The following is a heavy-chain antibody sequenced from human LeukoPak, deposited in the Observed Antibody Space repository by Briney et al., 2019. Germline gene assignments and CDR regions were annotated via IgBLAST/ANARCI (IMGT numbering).Heavy chain of an antibody. D-gene: IGHD3-10*01. CDR1: GASVSSSIYS. CDR2: IYHSGST. J-gene: IGHJ4*02. Sequence: MPSETLSLTCTVSGASVSSSIYSWSWIRQPPGKGLEWIGYIYHSGSTIYNPSLKSRLTISLDTSKNQFPLQLRSVTAADAAVYFCASDYGSGSYRFDYWGQGILVTVSS. CDR3: ASDYGSGSYRFDY. V-gene: IGHV4-61*01.